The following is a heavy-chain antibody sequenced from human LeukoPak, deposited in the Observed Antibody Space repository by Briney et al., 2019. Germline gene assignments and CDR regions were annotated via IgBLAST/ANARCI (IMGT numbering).Heavy chain of an antibody. CDR2: INPNSGGT. J-gene: IGHJ4*02. D-gene: IGHD3-9*01. CDR1: GYTFTGYY. Sequence: ASVKVSCKASGYTFTGYYMHWVRQAPGQGLEWMGWINPNSGGTNYAQKFQSRVTMTRDTSISTAYMELSRLRSDDTAVYYCARGYFDWLLYYFDYWGQGTLVTVSS. V-gene: IGHV1-2*02. CDR3: ARGYFDWLLYYFDY.